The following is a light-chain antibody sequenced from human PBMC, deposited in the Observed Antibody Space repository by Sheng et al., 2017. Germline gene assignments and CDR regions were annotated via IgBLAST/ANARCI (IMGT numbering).Light chain of an antibody. CDR2: DDS. CDR3: QLWDTSRDLWV. Sequence: SYVLTQPPSVSVTPGKAARITCGGDNIGSESVHWYQQKPGQAPVLVVYDDSDRPSGIHERFSGSNSGNTATLTISRVEAGDEADYYCQLWDTSRDLWVFGGGTRLTVL. V-gene: IGLV3-21*03. J-gene: IGLJ3*02. CDR1: NIGSES.